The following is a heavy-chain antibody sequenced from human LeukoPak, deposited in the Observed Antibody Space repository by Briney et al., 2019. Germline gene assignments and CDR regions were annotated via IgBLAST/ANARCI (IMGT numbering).Heavy chain of an antibody. CDR3: AKDPRVGSQGYFDY. Sequence: GGSLRLSCAASGFTFSSYAMHWVRQAPGKGLEWVAVISYDGSNKYYADSVKGRFTISRDNSKNTLYLQMNSLRAEDTAVYYCAKDPRVGSQGYFDYWGQGTLVTVSS. J-gene: IGHJ4*02. CDR2: ISYDGSNK. CDR1: GFTFSSYA. D-gene: IGHD3-10*01. V-gene: IGHV3-30-3*01.